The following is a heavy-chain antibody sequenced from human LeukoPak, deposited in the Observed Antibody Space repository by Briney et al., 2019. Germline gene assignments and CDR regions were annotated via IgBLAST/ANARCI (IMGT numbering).Heavy chain of an antibody. Sequence: ASVKVSCKASGGTFISYAISWLRQAPGQGLEWMGGIIPIFGTANYAQKFQGRVTITADESTSTAYMELGSLRSEDTAVYYCARVNQLRYFDWLPLYYFDYWGQGTLVTVSS. CDR3: ARVNQLRYFDWLPLYYFDY. D-gene: IGHD3-9*01. V-gene: IGHV1-69*13. J-gene: IGHJ4*02. CDR1: GGTFISYA. CDR2: IIPIFGTA.